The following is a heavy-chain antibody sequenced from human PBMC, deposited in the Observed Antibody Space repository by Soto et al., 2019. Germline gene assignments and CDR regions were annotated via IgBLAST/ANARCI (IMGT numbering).Heavy chain of an antibody. CDR2: ISSRGST. CDR1: GGSVSSGTYY. Sequence: QVQLQESGPRLVTPSETLSLTCTVSGGSVSSGTYYWSWIRQPPGKGLEWIGYISSRGSTNYNPSLQSRVTISVDTSKNQFSLKLTSVTAGDTAVYYCAMAGNYRYFDAWGQGTLVTVSS. CDR3: AMAGNYRYFDA. D-gene: IGHD1-7*01. V-gene: IGHV4-61*01. J-gene: IGHJ4*02.